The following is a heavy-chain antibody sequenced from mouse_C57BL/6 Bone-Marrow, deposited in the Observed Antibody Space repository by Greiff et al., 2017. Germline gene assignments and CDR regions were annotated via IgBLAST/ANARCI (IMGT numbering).Heavy chain of an antibody. CDR3: TTPFYYDYDLDY. CDR2: IDPENGDT. V-gene: IGHV14-4*01. J-gene: IGHJ2*01. CDR1: GFNIKDDY. D-gene: IGHD2-4*01. Sequence: EVQLQQSGAELVRPGASVKLSCTASGFNIKDDYMHWVKQRPEQGLEWIGWIDPENGDTEYASKFQGKATITADTSSNTAYLQLSSLTSEDTAVYYCTTPFYYDYDLDYWGQGTTLTVSS.